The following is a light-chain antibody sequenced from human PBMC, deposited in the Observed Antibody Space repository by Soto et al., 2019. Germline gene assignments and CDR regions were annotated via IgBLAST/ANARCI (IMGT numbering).Light chain of an antibody. CDR2: GAS. CDR3: QHYTNWPLT. Sequence: EIVITQSPATLSVYPGERATLSCRASHSVSSRLAWYQQKPGQAPRLLIYGASTRATGLPARFSGSGSGTKFTLPLQRLQFGGFCVYYCQHYTNWPLTFGGGTKVDIK. V-gene: IGKV3-15*01. CDR1: HSVSSR. J-gene: IGKJ4*01.